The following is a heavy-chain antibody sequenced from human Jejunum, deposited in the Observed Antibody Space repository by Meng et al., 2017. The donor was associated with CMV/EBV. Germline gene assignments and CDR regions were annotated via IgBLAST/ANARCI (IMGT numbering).Heavy chain of an antibody. J-gene: IGHJ4*02. V-gene: IGHV3-9*01. CDR3: AKGCCSSTNCYHCFDY. Sequence: FSFGDYAMQWVRQAPGKGLEWVAGISWHSGSIGYADSVKGRFSISRDNSKNTLYLQMNSLRAEDTAVYYCAKGCCSSTNCYHCFDYWGQGTLVTVSS. D-gene: IGHD2-2*01. CDR2: ISWHSGSI. CDR1: FSFGDYA.